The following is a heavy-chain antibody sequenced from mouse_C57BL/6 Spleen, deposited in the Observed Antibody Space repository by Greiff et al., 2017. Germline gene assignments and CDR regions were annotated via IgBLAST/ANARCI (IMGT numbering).Heavy chain of an antibody. J-gene: IGHJ4*01. Sequence: QVQLKESGAELVRPGASVTLSCKASGYTFTDYEMHWVKQTPVHGLEWIGAIDPETGGTAYNQKFKGKAILTADKSSSTAYMELRSLTSADSAVYYCTSGYGNSLYYAMDYWGQGTSVTVSS. CDR3: TSGYGNSLYYAMDY. CDR1: GYTFTDYE. V-gene: IGHV1-15*01. CDR2: IDPETGGT. D-gene: IGHD2-1*01.